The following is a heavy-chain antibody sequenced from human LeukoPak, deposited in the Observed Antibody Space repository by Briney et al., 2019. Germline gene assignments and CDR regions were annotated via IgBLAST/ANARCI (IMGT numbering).Heavy chain of an antibody. J-gene: IGHJ4*02. Sequence: SETLSHTCTVSDSSTSSGYYWGWIRQPPGKGLEWIGYIYHSGSTKYNPSLKSRVTISVDTSQNQFSLKLSSVTAADTAVYYCARDGYSGSDALWGQGTLVTVSS. D-gene: IGHD5-12*01. V-gene: IGHV4-61*01. CDR2: IYHSGST. CDR1: DSSTSSGYY. CDR3: ARDGYSGSDAL.